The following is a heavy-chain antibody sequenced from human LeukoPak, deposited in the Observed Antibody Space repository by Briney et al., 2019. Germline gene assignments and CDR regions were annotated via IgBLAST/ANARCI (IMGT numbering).Heavy chain of an antibody. CDR2: INPNSGGT. D-gene: IGHD6-19*01. J-gene: IGHJ4*02. V-gene: IGHV1-2*02. CDR3: ARLVIPKQWLPTGHFDY. Sequence: ASVKVSCEASVYTFTGYYMHWVRQAPGQGLEWMGWINPNSGGTNYAQKFQGRVTMTRDTSISTAYLQWSSLKAPDTAMYYCARLVIPKQWLPTGHFDYWGQGTLVTVSS. CDR1: VYTFTGYY.